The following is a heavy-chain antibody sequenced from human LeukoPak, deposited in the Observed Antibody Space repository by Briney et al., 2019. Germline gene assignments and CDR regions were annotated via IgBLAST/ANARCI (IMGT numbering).Heavy chain of an antibody. V-gene: IGHV4-39*07. D-gene: IGHD5-18*01. J-gene: IGHJ3*02. CDR2: IYYSGST. CDR1: GGSISSGDYY. CDR3: ARGADTASAFDI. Sequence: PSETLPLTCTVSGGSISSGDYYWSWIRQPPGKGLEWIGSIYYSGSTYYNPSLKSRVTISVDTSKNQFSLKLSSVTAADTAVYYCARGADTASAFDIWGQGTMVTVSS.